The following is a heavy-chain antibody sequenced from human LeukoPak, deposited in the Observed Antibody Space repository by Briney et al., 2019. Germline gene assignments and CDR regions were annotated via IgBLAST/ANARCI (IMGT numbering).Heavy chain of an antibody. Sequence: SETLSLTCAVYGGSFSGYYWSWIRQPPGKGLEWIGEINHSGSTYYHPSLKSRVTISVDTSKNQSSLNLNSVTAADTAVYYCARAPSGVSFDYWGQGTLVTVSS. V-gene: IGHV4-34*01. CDR2: INHSGST. CDR1: GGSFSGYY. D-gene: IGHD1-26*01. CDR3: ARAPSGVSFDY. J-gene: IGHJ4*02.